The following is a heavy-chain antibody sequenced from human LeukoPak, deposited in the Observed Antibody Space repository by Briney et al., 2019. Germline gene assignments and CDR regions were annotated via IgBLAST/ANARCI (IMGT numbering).Heavy chain of an antibody. V-gene: IGHV4-34*01. J-gene: IGHJ3*02. Sequence: PSETLSLTCAVYGGSLSGFYWSWIRQSPGKGLEWIGEINQSGSTNYNPSLKSRVTISVDTSKNQFSLKLSSVTAADTAVYYCARGKRGYGAFDIWGQGTMVTVSS. CDR2: INQSGST. D-gene: IGHD5-12*01. CDR1: GGSLSGFY. CDR3: ARGKRGYGAFDI.